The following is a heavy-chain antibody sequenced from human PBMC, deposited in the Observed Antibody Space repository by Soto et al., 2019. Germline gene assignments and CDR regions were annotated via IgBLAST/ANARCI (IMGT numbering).Heavy chain of an antibody. J-gene: IGHJ6*02. Sequence: LRLSCAASGFTFGKFVMRWVRQTPGKGLEWVSTITETGADTYYTDSVKGRFTISRDNSKNTLYLQMTTLRAEDTALYYCTKASSDRNHMEVWGPGTTVTVSS. CDR1: GFTFGKFV. CDR3: TKASSDRNHMEV. CDR2: ITETGADT. V-gene: IGHV3-23*01.